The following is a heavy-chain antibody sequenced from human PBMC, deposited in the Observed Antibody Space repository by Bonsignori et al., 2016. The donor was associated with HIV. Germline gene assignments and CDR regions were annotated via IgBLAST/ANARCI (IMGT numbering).Heavy chain of an antibody. CDR2: ISGSGGST. CDR3: AKGTYYYGSGSYLGAFDI. D-gene: IGHD3-10*01. Sequence: WIRQPPGKGLEWVSAISGSGGSTYYADSVRGRFTISRDNSKNTLHLQMNSLRAEDTAVYYCAKGTYYYGSGSYLGAFDIWGQGTMVTVSS. V-gene: IGHV3-23*01. J-gene: IGHJ3*02.